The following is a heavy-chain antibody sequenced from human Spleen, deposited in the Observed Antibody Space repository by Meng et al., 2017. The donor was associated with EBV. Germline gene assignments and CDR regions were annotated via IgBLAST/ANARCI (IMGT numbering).Heavy chain of an antibody. V-gene: IGHV4-4*02. CDR1: RGFITSGDW. D-gene: IGHD2-15*01. CDR3: ARAGYHRPASEY. Sequence: QVQLRESGPGLVRPSGXLSTTCAVCRGFITSGDWWSWVRQSPGKGLEWSGEIHHSGGTSYNPSLKSRVTISLDMSKDQFSLRLSSVTAADTAVYYCARAGYHRPASEYWGPGTPVTVSS. CDR2: IHHSGGT. J-gene: IGHJ4*02.